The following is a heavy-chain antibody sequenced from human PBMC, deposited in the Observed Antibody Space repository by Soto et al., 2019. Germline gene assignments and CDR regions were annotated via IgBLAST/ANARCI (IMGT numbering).Heavy chain of an antibody. V-gene: IGHV4-39*01. CDR3: AIRYSGDYVRPFDY. J-gene: IGHJ4*02. CDR1: GGSINRSNFC. Sequence: QVRLQESGPGLVKPSETLSLACSVSGGSINRSNFCWGWIRQPPGKGLEWIGSICYSGSTYYKPSLKSRVTISVDSSKNQFSLNLSSVTAADTAVYYCAIRYSGDYVRPFDYWGQGTLVTVSS. CDR2: ICYSGST. D-gene: IGHD1-26*01.